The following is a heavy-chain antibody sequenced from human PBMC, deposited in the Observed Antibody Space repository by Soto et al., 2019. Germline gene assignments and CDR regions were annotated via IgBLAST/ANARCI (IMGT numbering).Heavy chain of an antibody. CDR2: IYYSGST. V-gene: IGHV4-31*03. Sequence: PSETLSLTCPVSGCSISSCGYYWSWILQHPGKGLEWIRYIYYSGSTYYNPSLKSRVTISVDTSKNQFSLKLSSVTAADTAVYYCARVTGSTGDSFDYWGQGTLLTVSS. J-gene: IGHJ4*02. CDR3: ARVTGSTGDSFDY. CDR1: GCSISSCGYY. D-gene: IGHD4-17*01.